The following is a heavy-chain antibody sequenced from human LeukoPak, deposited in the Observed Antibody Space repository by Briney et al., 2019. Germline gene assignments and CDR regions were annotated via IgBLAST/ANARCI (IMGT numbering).Heavy chain of an antibody. CDR2: ISYSGST. CDR1: GGSISRYY. Sequence: SETLSLTCTVSGGSISRYYWSWIRQSPGKGLEWIGYISYSGSTNYNPSLKSRVTISLDTSKSQFSLKLKSVTAADTAVYHCARDLFAGTTGTVDYWGQGTLVTVSS. J-gene: IGHJ4*02. D-gene: IGHD1-1*01. CDR3: ARDLFAGTTGTVDY. V-gene: IGHV4-59*01.